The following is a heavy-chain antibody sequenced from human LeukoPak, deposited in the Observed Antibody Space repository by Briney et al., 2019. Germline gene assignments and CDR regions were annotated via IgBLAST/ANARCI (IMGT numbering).Heavy chain of an antibody. CDR1: GYSFSNYW. CDR2: IHPGDSET. Sequence: GESLKISCKGSGYSFSNYWIGWVRHVPGKGLEWLGIIHPGDSETKYSPSFQGQGQVLISVDKSISTAYLQWSSLKASDTAMYYCARHNRGRGYSYGIPYYYDIGFDPWGQGTLVTVSS. V-gene: IGHV5-51*01. D-gene: IGHD5-18*01. J-gene: IGHJ5*02. CDR3: ARHNRGRGYSYGIPYYYDIGFDP.